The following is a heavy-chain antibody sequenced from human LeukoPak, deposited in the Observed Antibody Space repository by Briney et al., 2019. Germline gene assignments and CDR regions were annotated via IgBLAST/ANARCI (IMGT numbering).Heavy chain of an antibody. CDR2: INHSGST. CDR1: GGSFSGYY. CDR3: ARGPWYWNYRRYYGMDV. J-gene: IGHJ6*02. Sequence: SETLSLTCAVYGGSFSGYYWSWIRQPPGKGLEWIGEINHSGSTNYNPSLKSRVTISVDTSKNQFSLKLSSVTAADTAVYYCARGPWYWNYRRYYGMDVWGQGTTVTVSS. V-gene: IGHV4-34*01. D-gene: IGHD1-7*01.